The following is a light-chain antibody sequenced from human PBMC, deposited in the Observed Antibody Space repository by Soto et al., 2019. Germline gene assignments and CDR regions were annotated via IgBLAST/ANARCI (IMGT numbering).Light chain of an antibody. CDR2: EVT. CDR1: SSDVGGYDY. J-gene: IGLJ1*01. V-gene: IGLV2-14*01. Sequence: LTQPASVSGSPGQTITISCTGTSSDVGGYDYVSWYQQHPDKAPRFMIYEVTNRPSGVSHRFSGSKSGNTASLTISGLQAEEEADYYCSSYTTTSTYVFGTGTKVTVL. CDR3: SSYTTTSTYV.